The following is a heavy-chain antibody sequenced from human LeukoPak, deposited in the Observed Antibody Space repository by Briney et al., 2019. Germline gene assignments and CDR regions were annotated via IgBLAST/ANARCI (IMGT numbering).Heavy chain of an antibody. CDR3: ARENDILTADAFDI. CDR1: GGSITSSNYY. V-gene: IGHV4-39*07. Sequence: PSETLSLTCSVSGGSITSSNYYWGWIRQPPGKGLEWIGSIYYSGSTYYNPSLKSRVTISVDTSKNQFSLKLSSVTAADTAVYYCARENDILTADAFDIWGQGTMVTVSS. CDR2: IYYSGST. J-gene: IGHJ3*02. D-gene: IGHD3-9*01.